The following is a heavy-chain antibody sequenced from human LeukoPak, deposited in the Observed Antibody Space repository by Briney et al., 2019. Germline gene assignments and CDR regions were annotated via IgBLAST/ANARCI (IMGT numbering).Heavy chain of an antibody. CDR2: VSISSGTI. J-gene: IGHJ6*03. D-gene: IGHD3-3*01. CDR1: GFTFSGHN. CDR3: ARGSLRFLEWLSVYYMDV. V-gene: IGHV3-48*04. Sequence: GGSLRLSCAASGFTFSGHNMNWVRQAPGKGLEWISFVSISSGTIYYADSVNGRFRISRDNAKSSLDLEMNSLRAEDTAVYYCARGSLRFLEWLSVYYMDVWGKGTTVTVSS.